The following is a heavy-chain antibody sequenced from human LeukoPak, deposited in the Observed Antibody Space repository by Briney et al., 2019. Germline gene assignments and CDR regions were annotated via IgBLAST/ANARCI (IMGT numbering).Heavy chain of an antibody. CDR2: INEGGDT. CDR1: GSSFSGFD. D-gene: IGHD4-11*01. J-gene: IGHJ6*03. CDR3: ARGLGWKVTTMGLFYMDV. Sequence: SETLSLTCAVYGSSFSGFDWSWVRQTPRKGLEWIGEINEGGDTKYNPSLKSRVTLSVDTSRNEFSLKIRSVTAADTAVYYCARGLGWKVTTMGLFYMDVWGEGTTVTVSS. V-gene: IGHV4-34*01.